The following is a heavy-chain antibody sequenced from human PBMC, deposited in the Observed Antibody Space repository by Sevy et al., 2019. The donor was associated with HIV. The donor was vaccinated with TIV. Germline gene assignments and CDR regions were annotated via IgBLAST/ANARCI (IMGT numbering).Heavy chain of an antibody. V-gene: IGHV1-18*01. Sequence: ASVKVSCKASGYLFTSYRITWVRQAPGKRLELVGWISPHNGDTNDAQRVQDRVTMITDTSTTTAYMELRSLTSDDSAVYYCARAYCSGGRCYSLAYWSQGTLVTVSS. J-gene: IGHJ4*02. CDR1: GYLFTSYR. CDR2: ISPHNGDT. CDR3: ARAYCSGGRCYSLAY. D-gene: IGHD2-15*01.